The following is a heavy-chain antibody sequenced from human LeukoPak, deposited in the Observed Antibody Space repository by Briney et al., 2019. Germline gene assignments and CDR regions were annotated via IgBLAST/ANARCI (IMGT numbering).Heavy chain of an antibody. Sequence: GGSLRLSCAASGFTFSSYGMHWVRQAPGKGLEWVAFIRYDGSNKYYADSVKGRFTISRDNSKNTLYLQMNSLRAEDTAVYYCAKDLDIVVVPEPNRFDYWGQGTLVTVSS. CDR3: AKDLDIVVVPEPNRFDY. D-gene: IGHD2-2*03. V-gene: IGHV3-30*02. CDR2: IRYDGSNK. J-gene: IGHJ4*02. CDR1: GFTFSSYG.